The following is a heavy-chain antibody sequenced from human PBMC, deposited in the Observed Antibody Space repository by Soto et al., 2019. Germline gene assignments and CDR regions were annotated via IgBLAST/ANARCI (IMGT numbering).Heavy chain of an antibody. CDR2: IFYSGST. V-gene: IGHV4-31*03. Sequence: SETLSLTCTVSSGSISSGGFYWSWIRQHPGKGLEWIGYIFYSGSTSYNPSLKSRLTMSVDTSKNQFSLKLTSVTAADTAVYYCARIYSWELLGVFDSWGQGTLVTVPP. D-gene: IGHD1-26*01. CDR3: ARIYSWELLGVFDS. J-gene: IGHJ4*02. CDR1: SGSISSGGFY.